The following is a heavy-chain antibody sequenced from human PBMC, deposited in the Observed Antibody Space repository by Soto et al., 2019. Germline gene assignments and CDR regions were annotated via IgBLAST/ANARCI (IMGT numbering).Heavy chain of an antibody. Sequence: GGSLRLSCAASGFTFSSYSMNWVRQAPGKGLEWVSSISSSSSYIYYADSVKGRFTISRDNAKNSLYLQMNSLRAEDTAVYYCAXDYRRVYNWNYVSCFDYWGQGTLVTVSS. CDR1: GFTFSSYS. CDR2: ISSSSSYI. V-gene: IGHV3-21*01. D-gene: IGHD1-7*01. CDR3: AXDYRRVYNWNYVSCFDY. J-gene: IGHJ4*02.